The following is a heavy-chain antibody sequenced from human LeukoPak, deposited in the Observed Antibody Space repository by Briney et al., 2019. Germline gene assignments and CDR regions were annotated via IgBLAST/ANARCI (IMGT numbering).Heavy chain of an antibody. V-gene: IGHV1-2*02. CDR3: ARAKANWGSGDY. J-gene: IGHJ4*02. D-gene: IGHD7-27*01. Sequence: ASVKVSCKASEYTFTDYYVHWVXXAPGQGLXXXGWIXXXXGVANYAQKFQGRVTMTRDTSISTGYLDLSGLRSDDTAVYYCARAKANWGSGDYWGQGTLVTVSS. CDR1: EYTFTDYY. CDR2: IXXXXGVA.